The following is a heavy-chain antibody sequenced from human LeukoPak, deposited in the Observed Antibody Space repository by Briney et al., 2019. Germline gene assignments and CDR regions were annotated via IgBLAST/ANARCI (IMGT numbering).Heavy chain of an antibody. CDR3: SRDSARRDGYNFDY. CDR2: IRYDGSNK. D-gene: IGHD5-24*01. J-gene: IGHJ4*02. CDR1: GFTFSSYG. Sequence: GGSLRLSCAASGFTFSSYGMHWVRQAPGKGLEWVAFIRYDGSNKYYADSVKGRFTISRDNSKNTLYLQMNTLRAEDTALYHCSRDSARRDGYNFDYWGQGTLVTVSS. V-gene: IGHV3-30*02.